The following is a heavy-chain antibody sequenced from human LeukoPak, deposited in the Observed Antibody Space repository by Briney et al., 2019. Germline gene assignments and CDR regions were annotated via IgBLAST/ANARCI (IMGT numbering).Heavy chain of an antibody. CDR1: GGSMSPYH. V-gene: IGHV4-59*08. Sequence: PSETLSLTCTVSGGSMSPYHWGWIRQPPGKGLEWTGYIYYSGSTNYDPSLKSRVTISVDTSKNQFSLKLSSVTAADTAIYYCARAVSGRFDYWGQGTLVTVSS. CDR3: ARAVSGRFDY. CDR2: IYYSGST. J-gene: IGHJ4*02. D-gene: IGHD6-19*01.